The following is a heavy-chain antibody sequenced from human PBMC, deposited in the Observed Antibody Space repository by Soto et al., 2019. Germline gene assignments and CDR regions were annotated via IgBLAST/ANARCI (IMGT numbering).Heavy chain of an antibody. D-gene: IGHD1-1*01. J-gene: IGHJ4*02. Sequence: QVHLVQSGAEVKKPGASVKVSCKASGYTFTSYGITWVRQAPGQGLERMGWISAHNGNTGYAKKLQGRVIVTRATSTSTAYIELRSLRSDGTAVDYCARGRYGDYWGQGALVTVSS. CDR2: ISAHNGNT. CDR3: ARGRYGDY. CDR1: GYTFTSYG. V-gene: IGHV1-18*01.